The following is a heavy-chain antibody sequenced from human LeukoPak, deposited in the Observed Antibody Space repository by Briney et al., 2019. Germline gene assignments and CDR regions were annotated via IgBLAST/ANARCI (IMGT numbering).Heavy chain of an antibody. D-gene: IGHD2-2*01. Sequence: GGSLRPSCAASGFTFSNFWMSWVRQAPGKGLEWVANIKQDGSEKYYVDSVKGRFTISRDYAKNSLYLQMISLRPDDTAVYYCARVQSGCGSTSCYDAYSFDSWGRGTLVTVSS. J-gene: IGHJ4*02. V-gene: IGHV3-7*03. CDR3: ARVQSGCGSTSCYDAYSFDS. CDR1: GFTFSNFW. CDR2: IKQDGSEK.